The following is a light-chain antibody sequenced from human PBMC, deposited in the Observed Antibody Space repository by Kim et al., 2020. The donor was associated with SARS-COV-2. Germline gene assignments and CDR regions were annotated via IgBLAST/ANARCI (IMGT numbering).Light chain of an antibody. CDR3: QQYGSSPYS. Sequence: LSPGEIATLSCRASQRVSSSYLAWYQQKPGQAPRLLIYGASSRATGIPDRFSGSGSGTDFTLTISRLEPEDFAVYYCQQYGSSPYSFGQGTKLEI. J-gene: IGKJ2*03. CDR1: QRVSSSY. CDR2: GAS. V-gene: IGKV3-20*01.